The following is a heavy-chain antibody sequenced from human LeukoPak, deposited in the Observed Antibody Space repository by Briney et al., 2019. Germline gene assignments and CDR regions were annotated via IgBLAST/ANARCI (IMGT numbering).Heavy chain of an antibody. CDR3: AKEGGTGTRFDY. J-gene: IGHJ4*02. CDR1: GFTFSSSA. V-gene: IGHV3-23*01. D-gene: IGHD1-7*01. CDR2: ISGSGTGT. Sequence: PGGSLRLYCAASGFTFSSSAMSWVRQAPGKGLYWVSAISGSGTGTYYADSVKGRFTISRDNSKNTLYLQMNSLRAEDTAVYYCAKEGGTGTRFDYWGQGTLVTVSS.